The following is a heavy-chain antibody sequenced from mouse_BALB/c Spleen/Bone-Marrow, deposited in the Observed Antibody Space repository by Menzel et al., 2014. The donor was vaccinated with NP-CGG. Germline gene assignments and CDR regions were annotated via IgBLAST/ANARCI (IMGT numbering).Heavy chain of an antibody. V-gene: IGHV14-3*02. CDR3: ARYRLGTYFDF. CDR1: GFNIKDTY. J-gene: IGHJ2*01. CDR2: IDPANGNA. D-gene: IGHD2-14*01. Sequence: EVQLQQSGAELVKPGASVKLSCTASGFNIKDTYMHWVKQRPEQGLEWIGRIDPANGNAKYDPKFQGKATITADISSNTAYLQLSSLTSEDTAVYYCARYRLGTYFDFWGQGTTLTVSS.